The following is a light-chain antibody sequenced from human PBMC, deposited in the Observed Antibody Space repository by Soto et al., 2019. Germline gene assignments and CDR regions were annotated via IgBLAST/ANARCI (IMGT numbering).Light chain of an antibody. CDR2: DVS. CDR3: SSYTSSSPHVV. J-gene: IGLJ2*01. Sequence: QSALTQPASVSGSPGQSITISCTGTSSDVGGYNYVSWYQQHPGKAPKLMIYDVSNRPSGVSNRFSDSKSGNTASLPISGLQAEDEADYYCSSYTSSSPHVVFGGGTMLTVL. V-gene: IGLV2-14*01. CDR1: SSDVGGYNY.